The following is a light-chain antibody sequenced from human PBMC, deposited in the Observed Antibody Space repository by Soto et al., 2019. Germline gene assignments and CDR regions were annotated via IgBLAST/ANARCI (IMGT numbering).Light chain of an antibody. CDR1: QGISSY. CDR3: QQYYSCPPWT. Sequence: AIRMTQSPSSFSASTGDRVTITCRASQGISSYLAWYQQKPGKAPKLLIYAASTLQSGVPSRFSGSGSGTDFTLTISCLQSEDFATYYCQQYYSCPPWTFGQGTKVDIK. V-gene: IGKV1-8*01. CDR2: AAS. J-gene: IGKJ1*01.